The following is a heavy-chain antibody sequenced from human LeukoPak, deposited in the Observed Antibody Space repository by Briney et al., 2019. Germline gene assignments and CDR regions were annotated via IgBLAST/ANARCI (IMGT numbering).Heavy chain of an antibody. Sequence: GGSLRLSCAASGFTFSSYAMSWVRQAPGKGLEWVSTISGSGKTTYYADSVKGRFTISRDDSKNTLYLQMNSLRAEDTAVYFCAKGNGDFDHWGQGTLVTVSS. CDR2: ISGSGKTT. J-gene: IGHJ4*02. CDR3: AKGNGDFDH. D-gene: IGHD2-8*01. CDR1: GFTFSSYA. V-gene: IGHV3-23*01.